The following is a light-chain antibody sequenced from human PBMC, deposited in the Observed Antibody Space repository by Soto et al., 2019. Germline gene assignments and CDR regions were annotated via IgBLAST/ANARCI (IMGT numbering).Light chain of an antibody. Sequence: VLTQPPGTLSLYPGDTPTLPCRASQSVISSYLAWYQQKPGQAPRLLIYGASSRATGIPDRFSGSGSGTDFTLTISRLEPEDFAVYYCQQYGSSSLTFGQGTKVDIK. V-gene: IGKV3-20*01. CDR2: GAS. CDR1: QSVISSY. J-gene: IGKJ4*01. CDR3: QQYGSSSLT.